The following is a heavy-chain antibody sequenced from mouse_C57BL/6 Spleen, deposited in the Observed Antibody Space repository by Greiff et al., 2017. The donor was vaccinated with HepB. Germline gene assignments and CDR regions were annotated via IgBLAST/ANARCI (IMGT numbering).Heavy chain of an antibody. CDR2: IDPSDSET. V-gene: IGHV1-52*01. Sequence: VQLQQPGAELVRPGSSVKLSCKASGYTFTSYWMHWVKQRPIQGLEWIGNIDPSDSETHYNQKFKDKATLTVDKSSSTAYMQLSSLTSEDSAVYYCARSGGNYYFDYWGQGTTLTVSS. CDR3: ARSGGNYYFDY. J-gene: IGHJ2*01. CDR1: GYTFTSYW. D-gene: IGHD2-1*01.